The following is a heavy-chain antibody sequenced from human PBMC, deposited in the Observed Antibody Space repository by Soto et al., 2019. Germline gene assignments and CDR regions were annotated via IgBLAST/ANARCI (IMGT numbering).Heavy chain of an antibody. CDR2: MNPKSGDR. D-gene: IGHD3-10*01. V-gene: IGHV1-8*01. CDR1: GYTLTSYD. J-gene: IGHJ6*02. CDR3: ARGSWFGELGTLDYGLDV. Sequence: QVQLVQSGAEVKKPGASVKVSCKASGYTLTSYDINWVRQAPGQGLEWMGWMNPKSGDRGYAQRFQGRVSMTGNTSISTAYMELRSRRSEDTAVYYCARGSWFGELGTLDYGLDVWGQGTTVTVSS.